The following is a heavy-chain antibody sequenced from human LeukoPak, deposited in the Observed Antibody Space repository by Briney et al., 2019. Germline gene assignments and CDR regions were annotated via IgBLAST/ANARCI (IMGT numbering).Heavy chain of an antibody. CDR1: GYIFTDYY. CDR2: INPNSGGT. D-gene: IGHD3-22*01. CDR3: ARDSPYDSSNLPDAFDI. J-gene: IGHJ3*02. V-gene: IGHV1-2*02. Sequence: ASVKVSCKASGYIFTDYYIHWVRQAPGQGLEWMGCINPNSGGTNYAQKFQGRVTMTRDTSISTAYMDLSRLRSDDTAVYYCARDSPYDSSNLPDAFDIWGQGTLVTVSS.